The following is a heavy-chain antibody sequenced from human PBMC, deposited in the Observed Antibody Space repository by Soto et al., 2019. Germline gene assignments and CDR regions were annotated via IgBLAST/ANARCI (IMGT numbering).Heavy chain of an antibody. CDR3: TKKGSGNWYYFDY. J-gene: IGHJ4*02. CDR1: GGTFSSYA. CDR2: VNPKSGNT. V-gene: IGHV1-8*02. D-gene: IGHD6-13*01. Sequence: GASVKVSCKASGGTFSSYAISWVRQAPGQGLEWMGWVNPKSGNTGYAQKFQGRLTMTRNTSIGTAYMELSSLRSEDTAVYYCTKKGSGNWYYFDYWGQGSLVTVSS.